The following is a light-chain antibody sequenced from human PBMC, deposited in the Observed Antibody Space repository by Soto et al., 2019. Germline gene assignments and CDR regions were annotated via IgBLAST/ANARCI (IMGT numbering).Light chain of an antibody. CDR2: GAS. Sequence: EVVMTQSPATLSVSPGERATLSFRASQSVAGNLAWYQQKPGQPPRLLIYGASTRATGLPARFSGSGSGTEFTLTIGSLQSEDFAVYYCEQYNNWPITFGQGTRLEIK. CDR1: QSVAGN. CDR3: EQYNNWPIT. V-gene: IGKV3-15*01. J-gene: IGKJ5*01.